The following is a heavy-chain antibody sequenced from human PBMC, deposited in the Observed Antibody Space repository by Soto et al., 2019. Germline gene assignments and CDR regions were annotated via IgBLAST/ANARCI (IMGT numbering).Heavy chain of an antibody. CDR3: ARDREPPPLY. CDR1: GFSFRSYA. CDR2: ISGSGDFT. V-gene: IGHV3-23*01. D-gene: IGHD1-26*01. Sequence: GVSLRLSCAATGFSFRSYAMSWVRQAPGKGLEWVSAISGSGDFTVYADSVKGRFTITRDNSKNTLYLQMDSLRAEDTAVYYFARDREPPPLYWGPAPLVSVS. J-gene: IGHJ4*02.